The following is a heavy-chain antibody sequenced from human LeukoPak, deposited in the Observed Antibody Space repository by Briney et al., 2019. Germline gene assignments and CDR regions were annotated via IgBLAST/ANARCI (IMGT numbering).Heavy chain of an antibody. CDR1: GFTFSSYA. Sequence: GGSLRLSCAASGFTFSSYAMHWVRQAPGKGLEWVAVISYDGSNKYYADSVKGRFTISRDNSKNTLYLQMNSLRAEDTAVYYCARVTRIVVGDYFDHWGQGTLVTVSS. V-gene: IGHV3-30*04. J-gene: IGHJ4*02. D-gene: IGHD3-22*01. CDR3: ARVTRIVVGDYFDH. CDR2: ISYDGSNK.